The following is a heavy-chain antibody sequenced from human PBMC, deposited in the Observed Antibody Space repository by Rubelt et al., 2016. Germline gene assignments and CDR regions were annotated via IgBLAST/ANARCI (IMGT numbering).Heavy chain of an antibody. V-gene: IGHV4-38-2*02. Sequence: QVQLQESGPGLVKHSETLSLTCTVSGYSISSGYHWAWIRQPPGRGLEWIGGIYYSRSTHTNPSLKRREHVSENTSKNKFTLKLSSVTAADTAVYYCARGPAFWSGYYWGQGTLVTVSS. CDR1: GYSISSGYH. CDR3: ARGPAFWSGYY. D-gene: IGHD3-3*01. J-gene: IGHJ4*02. CDR2: IYYSRST.